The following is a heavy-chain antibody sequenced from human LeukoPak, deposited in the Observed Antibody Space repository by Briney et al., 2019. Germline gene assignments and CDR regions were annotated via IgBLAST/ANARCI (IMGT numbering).Heavy chain of an antibody. D-gene: IGHD6-13*01. J-gene: IGHJ3*02. V-gene: IGHV4-4*07. CDR3: ARDRFAAAIDSSAFDI. Sequence: SETLSLTCTLFGGSLSSFHGSCIRPLAGGGLEWIGRIYNSGSTDYNPSLKSRVTISVDKSKYQFSLKLSSVTAAESAVYYCARDRFAAAIDSSAFDIWGQGAMVTFSS. CDR2: IYNSGST. CDR1: GGSLSSFH.